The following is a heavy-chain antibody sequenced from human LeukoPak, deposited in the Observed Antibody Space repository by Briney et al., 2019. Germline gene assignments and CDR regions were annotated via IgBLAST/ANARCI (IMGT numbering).Heavy chain of an antibody. Sequence: GGSLRLSCAASGFTFSNAWMSWVRQAPGKGLEWVGRIKSKTDGGTTDYAAPVKGRFTISRDDSENTLYLQMNSLKTEDTAVYYCTATYYYGSGSYPRSFDYWGQGTLVTVSS. CDR1: GFTFSNAW. J-gene: IGHJ4*02. CDR2: IKSKTDGGTT. D-gene: IGHD3-10*01. V-gene: IGHV3-15*01. CDR3: TATYYYGSGSYPRSFDY.